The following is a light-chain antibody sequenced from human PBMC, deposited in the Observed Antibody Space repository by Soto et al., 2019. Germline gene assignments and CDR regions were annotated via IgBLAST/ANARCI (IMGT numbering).Light chain of an antibody. Sequence: LSCRAIEILRSSYLAWYQQTPGQAPSLLIYGASMRSLGIPERFSGSGSGTDLNLTIIRLEHEDFAVYYCQQYLTSPKTFGQGTKVDIK. V-gene: IGKV3-20*01. CDR1: EILRSSY. J-gene: IGKJ1*01. CDR3: QQYLTSPKT. CDR2: GAS.